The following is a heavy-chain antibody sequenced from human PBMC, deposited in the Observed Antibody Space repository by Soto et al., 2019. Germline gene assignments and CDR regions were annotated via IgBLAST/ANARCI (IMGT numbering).Heavy chain of an antibody. CDR3: ARELRLVIPPHYYYYGMDV. CDR1: GGSVSSGSYY. Sequence: SETLSLTCTVSGGSVSSGSYYWSWIRQPPGKGLEWIGYIYYSGSTNYNPSLKSRVTISVDTSKNQFSLKLSSVTAADTAVYYCARELRLVIPPHYYYYGMDVWGQGTTVTVSS. CDR2: IYYSGST. V-gene: IGHV4-61*01. J-gene: IGHJ6*02. D-gene: IGHD3-9*01.